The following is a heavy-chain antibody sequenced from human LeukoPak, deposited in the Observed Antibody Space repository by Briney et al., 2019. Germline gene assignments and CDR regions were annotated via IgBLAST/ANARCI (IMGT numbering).Heavy chain of an antibody. CDR3: ARDPLGSGRPSLGPTIAVADY. CDR1: GGSISSSSYY. Sequence: SETLSLTCTVSGGSISSSSYYWGWIRQPPGKGLEWIGSIYYSGSTYYNPSLKSRVTISVDTSKNQFSLKLSSVTAADTAVYYCARDPLGSGRPSLGPTIAVADYWGQGTLVTVSS. CDR2: IYYSGST. D-gene: IGHD3-10*01. V-gene: IGHV4-39*07. J-gene: IGHJ4*02.